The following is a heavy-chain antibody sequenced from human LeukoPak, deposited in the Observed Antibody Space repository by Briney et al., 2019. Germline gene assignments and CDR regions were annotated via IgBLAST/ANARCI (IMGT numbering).Heavy chain of an antibody. CDR1: GGSVSSSSYY. CDR3: ARTRRAYDFLSGYYTGFDY. J-gene: IGHJ4*02. Sequence: PSETLSVTCTVSGGSVSSSSYYSGWIRQPPGKGLEWIGSIYYSGSTNYNPSLKSRATISVDPSKNQFSLKLSSVTAADTAVYYCARTRRAYDFLSGYYTGFDYWGQGTLVTVSS. CDR2: IYYSGST. D-gene: IGHD3-3*01. V-gene: IGHV4-39*07.